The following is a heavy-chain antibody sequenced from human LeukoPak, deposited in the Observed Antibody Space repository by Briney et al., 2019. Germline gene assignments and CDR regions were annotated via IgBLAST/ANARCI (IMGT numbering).Heavy chain of an antibody. Sequence: GASLQISCEGAGSIFNSYWIGWARPLRGKGLEWMWIIYPGDSDTRYSPSFQGQVTISADKSISTAYLQWSSLKASDTAMYYCARTYYYDSSGYYYPNWFDPWGQGTLVTVSS. CDR1: GSIFNSYW. CDR3: ARTYYYDSSGYYYPNWFDP. V-gene: IGHV5-51*01. CDR2: IYPGDSDT. D-gene: IGHD3-22*01. J-gene: IGHJ5*02.